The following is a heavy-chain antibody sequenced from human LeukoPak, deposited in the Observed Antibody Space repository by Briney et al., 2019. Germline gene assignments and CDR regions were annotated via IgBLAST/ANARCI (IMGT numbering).Heavy chain of an antibody. Sequence: PGGSLRLSCAASGFTFSTYAMSWVRQAPGKGLEWVSAISGSGGSTYYADSVKGRFTISRDNSKNTLYLQMNSLRAEDTAVYYCARDVEMATISPTFDYWGQGTLVTVSS. CDR2: ISGSGGST. CDR1: GFTFSTYA. J-gene: IGHJ4*02. CDR3: ARDVEMATISPTFDY. V-gene: IGHV3-23*01. D-gene: IGHD5-24*01.